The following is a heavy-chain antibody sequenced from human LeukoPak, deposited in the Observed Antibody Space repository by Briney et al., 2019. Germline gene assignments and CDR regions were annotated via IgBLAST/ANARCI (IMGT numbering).Heavy chain of an antibody. Sequence: RESLKISCKGSGYSFSSYWIGWVRQMPGKGLEWMGIIYPDDSDTRYSPSFQGQVTISADKSISTAYLQWSSLKASDTAMYYCARHRKDIGFDSWGQGTLVTVSS. V-gene: IGHV5-51*01. D-gene: IGHD2-15*01. J-gene: IGHJ4*02. CDR2: IYPDDSDT. CDR3: ARHRKDIGFDS. CDR1: GYSFSSYW.